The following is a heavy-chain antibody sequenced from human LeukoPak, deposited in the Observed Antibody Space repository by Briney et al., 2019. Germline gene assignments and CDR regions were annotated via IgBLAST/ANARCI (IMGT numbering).Heavy chain of an antibody. Sequence: GGSLRLSCAASGFTFSSYAMSWVRQAPGKGLEWVSPISGSGGSTYYADSVKGRFTISRDNSKNTLYLQMNSLRAEDTAVYYCAKAPRGMTTVTKGNFDYWGQGTLVTVSS. V-gene: IGHV3-23*01. CDR2: ISGSGGST. J-gene: IGHJ4*02. CDR3: AKAPRGMTTVTKGNFDY. D-gene: IGHD4-17*01. CDR1: GFTFSSYA.